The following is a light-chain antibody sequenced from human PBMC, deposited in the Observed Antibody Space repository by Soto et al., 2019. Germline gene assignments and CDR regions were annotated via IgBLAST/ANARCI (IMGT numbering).Light chain of an antibody. V-gene: IGKV1-5*03. CDR3: QHYDTYSP. J-gene: IGKJ4*02. CDR2: KTS. CDR1: QIISNR. Sequence: DIQMTQSPSTLSASVGDRVTVTCRASQIISNRLAWYQQIPGKAPKLLIYKTSSLESGVPARFSGSGSGTEFTLTISSLQPDDFATYFCQHYDTYSPFGGGTKVEIK.